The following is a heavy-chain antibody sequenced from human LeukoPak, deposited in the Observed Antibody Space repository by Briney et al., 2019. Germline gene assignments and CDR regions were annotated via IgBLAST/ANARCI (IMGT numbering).Heavy chain of an antibody. CDR3: ARGIPELEPEAY. Sequence: SSETLSLTCTVSGGSISSGSYYWSWTRQPAGKGLEWIGRIYTSGSTNYNPSLKSRVTISVDTSKNQFSLKLSSVTAADTAVYYCARGIPELEPEAYWGQGTLVTVSS. D-gene: IGHD1-1*01. CDR2: IYTSGST. V-gene: IGHV4-61*02. J-gene: IGHJ4*02. CDR1: GGSISSGSYY.